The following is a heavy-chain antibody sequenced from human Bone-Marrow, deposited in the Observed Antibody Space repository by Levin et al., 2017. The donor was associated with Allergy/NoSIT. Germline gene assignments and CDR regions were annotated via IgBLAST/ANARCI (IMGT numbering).Heavy chain of an antibody. D-gene: IGHD3-10*01. CDR2: ISGSGDST. J-gene: IGHJ4*02. Sequence: SCAASGFTFSNYAMSWVRQAPGKGLEWVSGISGSGDSTYDGDSVKGRFTISRDNSKNTLYLQMNSLRAEDTDVYYCAKDRDFYGSGSLGNWGQGTLVTVSS. V-gene: IGHV3-23*01. CDR1: GFTFSNYA. CDR3: AKDRDFYGSGSLGN.